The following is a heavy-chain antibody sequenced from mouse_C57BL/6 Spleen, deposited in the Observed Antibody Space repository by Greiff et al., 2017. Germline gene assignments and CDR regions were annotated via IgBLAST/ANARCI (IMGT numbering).Heavy chain of an antibody. J-gene: IGHJ1*03. D-gene: IGHD2-1*01. V-gene: IGHV1-18*01. CDR3: ARKTLLWPLSFDV. CDR2: INPNNGGT. Sequence: EVQLQQSGPELVKPGASVKIPCKASGYTFTDYNMDWVKQSHGKSLEWIGDINPNNGGTIYNQKFKGKATLTVDKSSSTAYMELRSLTSEDTAVYYCARKTLLWPLSFDVWGTGTTVTVSS. CDR1: GYTFTDYN.